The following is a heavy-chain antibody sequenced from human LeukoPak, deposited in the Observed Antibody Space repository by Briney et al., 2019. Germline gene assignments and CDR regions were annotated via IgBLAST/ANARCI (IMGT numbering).Heavy chain of an antibody. CDR1: GGSISGSSYY. D-gene: IGHD3-16*02. CDR3: ARGSYDYVWGSYRYSEFDP. J-gene: IGHJ5*02. CDR2: IYYSGTT. Sequence: SETLSLTCTVSGGSISGSSYYWGWIRQPPGKGLEWIGSIYYSGTTYYNPSLKSRVTISVDTSKNQFSLKLSSVTAADTAVYYCARGSYDYVWGSYRYSEFDPWGQGTLVTVSS. V-gene: IGHV4-39*07.